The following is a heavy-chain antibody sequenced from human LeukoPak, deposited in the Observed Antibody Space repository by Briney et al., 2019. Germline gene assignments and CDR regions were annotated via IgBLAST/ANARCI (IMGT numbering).Heavy chain of an antibody. CDR1: GGSISSYY. CDR2: IYTSGST. Sequence: SETLSLTCTVSGGSISSYYWSWIRQPAGKGLEWIGRIYTSGSTNYNPSLKSRVTMSVDTSKNQFSLKLSSETAADTAVYYCARDLVAGPCYYYGMDVWGQGTTVTVSS. CDR3: ARDLVAGPCYYYGMDV. J-gene: IGHJ6*02. D-gene: IGHD6-19*01. V-gene: IGHV4-4*07.